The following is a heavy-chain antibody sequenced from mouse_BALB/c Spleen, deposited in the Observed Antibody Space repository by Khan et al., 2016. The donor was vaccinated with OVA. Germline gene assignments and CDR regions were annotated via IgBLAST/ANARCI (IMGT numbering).Heavy chain of an antibody. CDR1: GFTFSTYG. CDR2: ISSGGSYT. Sequence: EVELVESGGDLVKPEGSLKLSCAASGFTFSTYGMSWVRQTPHKRLEWVATISSGGSYTYYPDSVQGRFTISRDNAKNTLYLQMSSLKSEDTAMFYCARLAYYYDSEGFAYWGQGTLVTVSA. V-gene: IGHV5-6*01. D-gene: IGHD1-1*01. CDR3: ARLAYYYDSEGFAY. J-gene: IGHJ3*01.